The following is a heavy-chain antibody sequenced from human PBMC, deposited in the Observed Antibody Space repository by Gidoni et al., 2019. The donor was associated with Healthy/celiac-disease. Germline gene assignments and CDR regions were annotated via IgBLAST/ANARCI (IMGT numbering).Heavy chain of an antibody. D-gene: IGHD3-22*01. J-gene: IGHJ4*02. CDR1: GGSFSGYY. CDR3: ARVKGYYYDSSGDY. V-gene: IGHV4-34*01. Sequence: QVQLQQWGAGLLKPSETLSLTCAVYGGSFSGYYWRCIRQPPGKGLEWIGEINHSGSTNYNPSLKSRVTTSVDTSKNQFSLKLSSVTAADTAVYYCARVKGYYYDSSGDYWGQGTLVTVSS. CDR2: INHSGST.